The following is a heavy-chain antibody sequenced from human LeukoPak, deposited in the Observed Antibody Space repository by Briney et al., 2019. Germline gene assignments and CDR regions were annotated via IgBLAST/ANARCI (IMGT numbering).Heavy chain of an antibody. D-gene: IGHD6-13*01. Sequence: PSQTLSLTCTVSGGSISSGDYYWSWIRQPPGKGLEWIGYIYYSGSTYYNPSLKSRVTISVDTSKNQFSLKLSSVTAADTAVYHCAATEGAGYSSSWYTEWGQGTLVTVSS. CDR3: AATEGAGYSSSWYTE. J-gene: IGHJ4*02. CDR2: IYYSGST. CDR1: GGSISSGDYY. V-gene: IGHV4-30-4*01.